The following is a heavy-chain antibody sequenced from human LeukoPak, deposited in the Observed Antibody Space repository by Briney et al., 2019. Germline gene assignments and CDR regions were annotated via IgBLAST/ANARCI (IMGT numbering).Heavy chain of an antibody. CDR2: IYYSGST. V-gene: IGHV4-59*01. D-gene: IGHD6-13*01. CDR3: ARAGSSSWYTWFDP. J-gene: IGHJ5*02. Sequence: SETLSLTCTVSGGSISSYYWSWIRQPPGKGLEWIGCIYYSGSTNYNPSLKSRVTISVDTSKNQFSLKLSSVTAADTAVYYCARAGSSSWYTWFDPWGQGTLVTVSS. CDR1: GGSISSYY.